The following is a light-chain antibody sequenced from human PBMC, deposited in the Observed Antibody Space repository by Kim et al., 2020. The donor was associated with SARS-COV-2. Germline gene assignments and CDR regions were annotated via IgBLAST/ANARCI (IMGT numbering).Light chain of an antibody. CDR3: QVWDSSTVV. CDR2: MDN. V-gene: IGLV3-9*01. CDR1: NIGSKN. J-gene: IGLJ2*01. Sequence: SYELTQPLSVPVALGQTARITCGGDNIGSKNVHWYQQKPGQAPVLVIYMDNNRPSGIPERFSGSDSGNTATLTISRAQAGDEADYYCQVWDSSTVVFGGGTQLTVL.